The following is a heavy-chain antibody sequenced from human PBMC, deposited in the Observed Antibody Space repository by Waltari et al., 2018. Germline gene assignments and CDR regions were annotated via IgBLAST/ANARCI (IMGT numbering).Heavy chain of an antibody. J-gene: IGHJ6*02. D-gene: IGHD4-4*01. CDR3: ARGDYILYYGMDV. CDR1: GGSISSYY. CDR2: IYYSGST. V-gene: IGHV4-59*12. Sequence: QVQLQESGPGLVKPSETLSLTCTVSGGSISSYYWSWIRQPPGKGLEWIGYIYYSGSTNYNPSLKSRVTISVDKSKNQFSLKLSSVTAADTAVYYCARGDYILYYGMDVWGQGTTVTVSS.